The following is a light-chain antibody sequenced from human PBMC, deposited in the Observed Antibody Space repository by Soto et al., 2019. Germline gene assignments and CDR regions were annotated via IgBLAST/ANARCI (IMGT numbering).Light chain of an antibody. V-gene: IGLV2-14*01. CDR1: SSDIGAYDY. CDR3: SSYTDTGHVV. CDR2: EVS. J-gene: IGLJ2*01. Sequence: QSALTQPASVSGSPGQSITISCTGTSSDIGAYDYVSWYQQHPGKAPKLMIFEVSDRPSGASIRFSGSKSGNTASLTISGLQTEDEADYYCSSYTDTGHVVFGRGTKRTVL.